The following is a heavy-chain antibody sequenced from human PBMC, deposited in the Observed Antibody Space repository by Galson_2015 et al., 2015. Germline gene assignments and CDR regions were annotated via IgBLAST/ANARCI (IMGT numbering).Heavy chain of an antibody. J-gene: IGHJ3*02. V-gene: IGHV1-3*01. CDR2: INAGNGNT. CDR3: ARFPLSGTMIVVVRAFDI. CDR1: GYTFTSYA. D-gene: IGHD3-22*01. Sequence: QSGAEVKKPGESLKTSCKASGYTFTSYAMHWVRQAPGQRLEWMGWINAGNGNTKYSQKFQGRVTITRDTSASTAYMELSSLRSEDTAVYYCARFPLSGTMIVVVRAFDIWGQGTMVTVSS.